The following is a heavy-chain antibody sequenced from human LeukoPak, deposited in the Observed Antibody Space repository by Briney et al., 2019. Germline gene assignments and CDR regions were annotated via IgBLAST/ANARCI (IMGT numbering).Heavy chain of an antibody. CDR1: GFTFDDYG. CDR2: INWNGGST. J-gene: IGHJ5*02. Sequence: GGSLRLSCAASGFTFDDYGMSWVRQAPGKGLELVSGINWNGGSTGYADSVKGRFTISRDNAKNSLYLQMNSLRAEDTALYYCARDDTEYSTSPNWFDPWGQGTLVTVSS. V-gene: IGHV3-20*04. CDR3: ARDDTEYSTSPNWFDP. D-gene: IGHD6-6*01.